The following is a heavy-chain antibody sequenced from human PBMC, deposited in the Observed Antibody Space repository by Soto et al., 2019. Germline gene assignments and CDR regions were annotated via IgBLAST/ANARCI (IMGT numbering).Heavy chain of an antibody. CDR1: GFSLTTDRVG. V-gene: IGHV2-5*02. CDR2: LYWDDSK. J-gene: IGHJ4*02. D-gene: IGHD1-26*01. Sequence: QITLKESGPTLVKPTQTLTLTCTFSGFSLTTDRVGVGWIRQPPGEALEWLAVLYWDDSKTYRPSLESRLTITTDTSKNQVALTMTSMDSLDTATYYWAHAYGGRSLYWGQGTLVTVSS. CDR3: AHAYGGRSLY.